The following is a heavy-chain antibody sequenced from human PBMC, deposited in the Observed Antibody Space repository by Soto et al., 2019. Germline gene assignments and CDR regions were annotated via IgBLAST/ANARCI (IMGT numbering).Heavy chain of an antibody. V-gene: IGHV4-39*01. J-gene: IGHJ6*02. CDR2: IFYSGNT. CDR3: ARHYDSTEDAYSRYYFGMDV. D-gene: IGHD3-22*01. CDR1: GGSIISSDYY. Sequence: QMQLEESGPGLVRPSETLSLTCTVSGGSIISSDYYWGWIRQPPGKGLEWVGGIFYSGNTHHNPPRKTRVSVSVDTSTNQLSMKLSSVTAADTAVYYCARHYDSTEDAYSRYYFGMDVWGQGTTVTVSS.